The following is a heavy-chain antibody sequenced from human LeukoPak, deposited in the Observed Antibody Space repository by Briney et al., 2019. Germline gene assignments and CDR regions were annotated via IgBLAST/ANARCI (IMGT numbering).Heavy chain of an antibody. CDR2: INPNSGGT. V-gene: IGHV1-2*02. J-gene: IGHJ4*02. D-gene: IGHD6-19*01. Sequence: GASVKVSCKASGYTFTGYYMHWVRQAPGQGLEWMGWINPNSGGTNYAQKFQGRVTMTRDTSISTAYMELSSLRSEDMAGYYCARTVRYSSGPLTDLLPYYFDYWGQGTLVTVSS. CDR1: GYTFTGYY. CDR3: ARTVRYSSGPLTDLLPYYFDY.